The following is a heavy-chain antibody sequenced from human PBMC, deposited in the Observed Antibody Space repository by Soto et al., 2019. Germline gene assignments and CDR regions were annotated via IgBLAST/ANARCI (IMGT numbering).Heavy chain of an antibody. CDR3: ATEVYYDSSGYIY. J-gene: IGHJ2*01. D-gene: IGHD3-22*01. Sequence: ASVKVSWKVFGFTLTDLSMHWVRQAPGKGLVWMGGYDPEEGETIYAQKFKGRVTMTEDTSTDTVYMELSSLRSEDTAVYYCATEVYYDSSGYIYWGR. CDR2: YDPEEGET. CDR1: GFTLTDLS. V-gene: IGHV1-24*01.